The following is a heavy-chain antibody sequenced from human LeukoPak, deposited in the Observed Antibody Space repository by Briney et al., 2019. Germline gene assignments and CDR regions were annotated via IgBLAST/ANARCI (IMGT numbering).Heavy chain of an antibody. J-gene: IGHJ6*03. Sequence: GGSLRLFCAASGFTFSSYGMHWVRQAPGKGLEWVAVISYDGSNKYYADSVKGRFTISRDNSKNTLYLQMNSLRAEDTAVYYCAKRRPNLVVAATLPRYYYYMDVWGKGTTVTVSS. CDR3: AKRRPNLVVAATLPRYYYYMDV. V-gene: IGHV3-30*18. CDR2: ISYDGSNK. CDR1: GFTFSSYG. D-gene: IGHD2-15*01.